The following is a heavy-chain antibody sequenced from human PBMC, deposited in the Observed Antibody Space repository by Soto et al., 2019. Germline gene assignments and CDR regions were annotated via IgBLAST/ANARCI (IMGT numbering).Heavy chain of an antibody. D-gene: IGHD3-22*01. CDR3: ANQIYYYDSSGYSAPHY. CDR2: ISGSGGST. V-gene: IGHV3-23*01. Sequence: GGSLRLPCAASGFTFSSYAMSWVRQAPGKGLEWVSAISGSGGSTYYADSVKGRFTISRDNSKNTLYLQMNSLRAEDTAVYYCANQIYYYDSSGYSAPHYWGQGTLVTVSS. CDR1: GFTFSSYA. J-gene: IGHJ4*02.